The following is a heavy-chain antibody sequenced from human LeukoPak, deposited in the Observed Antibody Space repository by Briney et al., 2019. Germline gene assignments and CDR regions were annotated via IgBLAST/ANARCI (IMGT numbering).Heavy chain of an antibody. D-gene: IGHD6-13*01. CDR2: IYPGDSDT. CDR3: ARPTYSTNWDY. V-gene: IGHV5-51*01. Sequence: GESLKISCKGSGYNFATNWIGWVRQMPGKGLEWMGMIYPGDSDTRYSPSFQGQVTISVDKSINTAYLQWSSLKASDTAMYFCARPTYSTNWDYWGQGTLVTASS. CDR1: GYNFATNW. J-gene: IGHJ4*02.